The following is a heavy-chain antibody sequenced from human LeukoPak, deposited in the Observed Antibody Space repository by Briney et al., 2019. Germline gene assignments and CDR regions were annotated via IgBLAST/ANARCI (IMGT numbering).Heavy chain of an antibody. CDR3: ARGRGDSRRDFDY. CDR2: IYTDGRT. Sequence: SGTLSLTCTVSGGSISSGTYYWSWIRQPAGKGLEWIGRIYTDGRTNYNPSLKSRATISVDTSQNHFSLKLRSVTAADTAVYYCARGRGDSRRDFDYWGQGTLVTVSS. V-gene: IGHV4-61*02. D-gene: IGHD2-21*02. CDR1: GGSISSGTYY. J-gene: IGHJ4*02.